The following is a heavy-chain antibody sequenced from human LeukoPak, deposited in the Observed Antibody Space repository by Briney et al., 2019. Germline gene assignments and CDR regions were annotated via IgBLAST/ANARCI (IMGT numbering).Heavy chain of an antibody. D-gene: IGHD3-22*01. CDR2: IYYSGST. CDR1: GGSISSSSYY. V-gene: IGHV4-39*07. Sequence: PSETLSLTCTVSGGSISSSSYYWGWIRQPPGKGLEWIGSIYYSGSTYYNLSLKSRVTISVDTSKNQFSLKLSSVTAADTAVYYCARGSPGDSSGYYYGSFAFDIWGQGTMVTVSS. CDR3: ARGSPGDSSGYYYGSFAFDI. J-gene: IGHJ3*02.